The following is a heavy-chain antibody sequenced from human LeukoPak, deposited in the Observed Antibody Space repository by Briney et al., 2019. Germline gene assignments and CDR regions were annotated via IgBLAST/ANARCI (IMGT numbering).Heavy chain of an antibody. J-gene: IGHJ5*02. V-gene: IGHV4-39*07. D-gene: IGHD1-26*01. CDR1: GGSISSSSYY. Sequence: SETLSLTCTVSGGSISSSSYYWGWIRQPPGKGLEWIGSIYYSGSTYYNPSLKSRVIISVDTSKNQFSLKLSSVTAADTAVYYCARGGIVGATGRYNWFDPWGQGTLVTVSS. CDR3: ARGGIVGATGRYNWFDP. CDR2: IYYSGST.